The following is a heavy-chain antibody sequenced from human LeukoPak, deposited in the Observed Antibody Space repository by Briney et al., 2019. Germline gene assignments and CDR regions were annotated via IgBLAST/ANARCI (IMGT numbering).Heavy chain of an antibody. CDR1: GFTFDDYA. J-gene: IGHJ4*02. Sequence: PGGSLRLSCAASGFTFDDYAMPWVRQAPGKGLEWVSGISRNSGSIGYADSVKGRFTISRDNAKNSLYLQMNSLRAEDTALYYCAKDRTAGGSGSYYRGPFDYWGQGTLVTVSS. CDR2: ISRNSGSI. V-gene: IGHV3-9*01. D-gene: IGHD3-10*01. CDR3: AKDRTAGGSGSYYRGPFDY.